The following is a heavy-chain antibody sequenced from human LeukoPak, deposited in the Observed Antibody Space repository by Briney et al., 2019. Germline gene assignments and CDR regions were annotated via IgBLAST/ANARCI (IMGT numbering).Heavy chain of an antibody. CDR2: IRSKANSYAT. Sequence: GGSLRLSCAASGFTFSGSAMHWVRQASGKGLGWVGRIRSKANSYATAYAASVKGRFTISRDDSKNTAYLQMNSLKTEDTAVYYCTRPQAPMDVWGKGTTVTVSS. V-gene: IGHV3-73*01. CDR1: GFTFSGSA. J-gene: IGHJ6*03. CDR3: TRPQAPMDV.